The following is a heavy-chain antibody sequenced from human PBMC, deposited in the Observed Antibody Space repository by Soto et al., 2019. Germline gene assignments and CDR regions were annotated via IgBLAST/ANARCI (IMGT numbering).Heavy chain of an antibody. V-gene: IGHV1-8*01. Sequence: ASVKVSCKASGYTFTSYDINWVRQATGQGLEWMGWMNPNSGNTGYAQKFQGRVTMTRNTSISTAYMELSSLRSEDTAVYYCARGRSIAARPNWFDPWGQGTLVTVSS. CDR1: GYTFTSYD. CDR3: ARGRSIAARPNWFDP. CDR2: MNPNSGNT. D-gene: IGHD6-6*01. J-gene: IGHJ5*02.